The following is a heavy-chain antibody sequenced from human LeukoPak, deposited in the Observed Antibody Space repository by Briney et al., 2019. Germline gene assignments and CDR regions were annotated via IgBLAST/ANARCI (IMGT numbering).Heavy chain of an antibody. Sequence: GLEWIGYIYYSGGTNYNPSLKSRVTLSIDASKNPFSLRLSSVTAADTAIYYCARDNPANWFDPWGQGTLVTVSS. CDR2: IYYSGGT. D-gene: IGHD1-14*01. J-gene: IGHJ5*02. V-gene: IGHV4-59*01. CDR3: ARDNPANWFDP.